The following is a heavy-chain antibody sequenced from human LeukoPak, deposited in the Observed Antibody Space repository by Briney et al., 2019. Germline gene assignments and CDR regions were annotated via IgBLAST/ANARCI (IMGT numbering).Heavy chain of an antibody. CDR3: VRVPLVRGVTVYYYYGMDV. J-gene: IGHJ6*02. Sequence: PSETLSLTCTVSGGSISSYYWSWIRQPPGKGLEWIGYIYYSGSTNYNPSLKSRVTISVDTSKNQFSLKLSSVAAADTAVYYCVRVPLVRGVTVYYYYGMDVWGQGTTVTVSS. V-gene: IGHV4-59*01. D-gene: IGHD3-10*01. CDR1: GGSISSYY. CDR2: IYYSGST.